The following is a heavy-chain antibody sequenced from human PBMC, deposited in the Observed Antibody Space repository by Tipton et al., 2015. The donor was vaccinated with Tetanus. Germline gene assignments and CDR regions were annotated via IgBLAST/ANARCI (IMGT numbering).Heavy chain of an antibody. D-gene: IGHD6-19*01. CDR1: GYTFTHYG. Sequence: QSGAEVKKPGASVKVSCKASGYTFTHYGISWVRRAPGQGLEWVGWISPFTGDTEYAQNLQDRLILTTDTSTATAYVEVRSLTSDDTAVYYCARDRAVPVQAYGTDVWGQGTSVTVSS. J-gene: IGHJ6*02. CDR3: ARDRAVPVQAYGTDV. CDR2: ISPFTGDT. V-gene: IGHV1-18*01.